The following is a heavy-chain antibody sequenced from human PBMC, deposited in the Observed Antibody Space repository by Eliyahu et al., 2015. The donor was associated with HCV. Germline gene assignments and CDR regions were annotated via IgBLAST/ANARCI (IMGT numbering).Heavy chain of an antibody. J-gene: IGHJ6*03. V-gene: IGHV3-30*18. CDR1: GFTFSSYG. CDR3: AKGSGTTGSYYYYYMDV. CDR2: ISYDGSNK. Sequence: QLVESGGGVVQPGRSLRLSCAASGFTFSSYGMHWVRQAPGKGLEWVAVISYDGSNKYYADSVKGRFTISRDNSKNTLYLQMNSLRAEDTAVYYCAKGSGTTGSYYYYYMDVWGKGTTVTVSS. D-gene: IGHD1-7*01.